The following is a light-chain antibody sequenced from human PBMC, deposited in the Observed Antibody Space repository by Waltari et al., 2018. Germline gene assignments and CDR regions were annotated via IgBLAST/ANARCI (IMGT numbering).Light chain of an antibody. CDR3: QHYVRLPAT. J-gene: IGKJ1*01. V-gene: IGKV3-20*01. CDR2: HTS. CDR1: QNIIKY. Sequence: EIVLTQSPGTLSLSPGERATLSCRASQNIIKYLAWYQKKPGQAPRLLIYHTSIRAAGIPDRFRGSGSGTDFSLFISRLEPEDFAVYYCQHYVRLPATFGQGTKVEIK.